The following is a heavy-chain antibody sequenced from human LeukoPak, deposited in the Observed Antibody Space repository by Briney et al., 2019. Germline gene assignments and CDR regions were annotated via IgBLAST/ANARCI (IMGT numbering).Heavy chain of an antibody. D-gene: IGHD2-15*01. Sequence: GRSLRLSCAASGFTFSSYGMHWVRQAPGKGLEWVSAISNNGGYTYYADSVQGRFTISRDNSKSTLCLQKNSLRAEDTAVYYCAKQLGYCSDGSCYFPYWGQGTLVTVSS. V-gene: IGHV3-23*01. CDR2: ISNNGGYT. J-gene: IGHJ4*02. CDR3: AKQLGYCSDGSCYFPY. CDR1: GFTFSSYG.